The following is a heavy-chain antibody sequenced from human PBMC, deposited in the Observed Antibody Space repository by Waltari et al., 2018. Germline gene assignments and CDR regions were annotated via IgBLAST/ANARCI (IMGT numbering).Heavy chain of an antibody. D-gene: IGHD3-22*01. CDR3: ARPRAYDSSGYYAFDI. J-gene: IGHJ3*02. CDR1: GGSISSSSYY. CDR2: LYYSGGT. Sequence: QLQLQESGPGLVKPSETLSLTCTVSGGSISSSSYYWGWIRQPPGKGLEWIGSLYYSGGTCYSPSLNSRVSISVDTSNNQFSLKLSSVTSADTAVYYCARPRAYDSSGYYAFDIWGQGTMVTVSS. V-gene: IGHV4-39*01.